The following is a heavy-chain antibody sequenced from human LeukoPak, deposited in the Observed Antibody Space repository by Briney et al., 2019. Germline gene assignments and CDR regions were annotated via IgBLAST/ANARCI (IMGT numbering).Heavy chain of an antibody. V-gene: IGHV4-30-2*01. J-gene: IGHJ6*03. CDR2: IYHSGST. Sequence: PSETLSLTCTVSGGSISSGGYYWSWIRQPPGKGLEWIGYIYHSGSTYYNPSLKSRVTISVDRSKNQFSLKLSSVTAADTAVYYCARVRGGTTPLYYYYMDVWGKGTTVTVSS. D-gene: IGHD1/OR15-1a*01. CDR3: ARVRGGTTPLYYYYMDV. CDR1: GGSISSGGYY.